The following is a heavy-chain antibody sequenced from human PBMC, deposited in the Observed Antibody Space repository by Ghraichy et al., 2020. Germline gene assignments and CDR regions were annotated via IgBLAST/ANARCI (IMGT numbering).Heavy chain of an antibody. V-gene: IGHV1-3*01. CDR3: STSGSSGWNGMDV. CDR1: GYMFRTSA. Sequence: ASVKVSCKTSGYMFRTSAMHWVRQAPGQRLEWVGWINAGNGNTKYSQKLQGRVTINRDTSASTAYMELNSLRSEDTAVYYCSTSGSSGWNGMDVWGQGTTVTVS. D-gene: IGHD6-19*01. CDR2: INAGNGNT. J-gene: IGHJ6*02.